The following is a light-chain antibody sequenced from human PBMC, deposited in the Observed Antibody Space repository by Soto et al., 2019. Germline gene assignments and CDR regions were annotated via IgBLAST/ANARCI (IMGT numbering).Light chain of an antibody. V-gene: IGKV1-5*03. CDR1: QSISGS. CDR3: QQYNGFWT. Sequence: DIQMTQSPSTLSASVGDRVTITCRASQSISGSLAWYQQKPGKAPKLLIYEASNLKSGVPSRFSGSGSGTEYTLTISSLQLDDFASYYCQQYNGFWTFGQGTQVEIK. CDR2: EAS. J-gene: IGKJ1*01.